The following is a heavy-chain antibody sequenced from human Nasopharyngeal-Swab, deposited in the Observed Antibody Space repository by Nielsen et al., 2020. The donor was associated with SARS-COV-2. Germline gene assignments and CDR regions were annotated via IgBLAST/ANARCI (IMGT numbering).Heavy chain of an antibody. D-gene: IGHD2-15*01. Sequence: KVSCKGSGYSFTTFWITWVRQMTGKGMEWMGIIYPDDSDTRYSPSFQGQVTFSVDKSTSPAYLQWSSLKASDTAMYYCARLRGSAFYYYYLDVWGKGTTVTVSS. CDR3: ARLRGSAFYYYYLDV. CDR1: GYSFTTFW. V-gene: IGHV5-51*01. J-gene: IGHJ6*03. CDR2: IYPDDSDT.